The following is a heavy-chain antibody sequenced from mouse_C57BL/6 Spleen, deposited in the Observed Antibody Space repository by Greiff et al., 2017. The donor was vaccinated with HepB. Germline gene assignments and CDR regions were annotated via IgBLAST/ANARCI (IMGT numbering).Heavy chain of an antibody. V-gene: IGHV5-12*01. Sequence: EVKLVESGGGLVQPGGSLKLSCAASGFTFSDYYMYWVRQTPEKRLEWVAYISNGGGSTYYPVTVKGRFTISRDNAKNTLYLQMSRLKSEDTAMYYGARQNYGSSFYWYFDVWGTGTTVTVSS. CDR2: ISNGGGST. CDR1: GFTFSDYY. J-gene: IGHJ1*03. D-gene: IGHD1-1*01. CDR3: ARQNYGSSFYWYFDV.